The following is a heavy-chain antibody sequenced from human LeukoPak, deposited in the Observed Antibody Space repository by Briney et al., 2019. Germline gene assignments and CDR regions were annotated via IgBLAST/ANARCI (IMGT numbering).Heavy chain of an antibody. J-gene: IGHJ4*02. Sequence: GSLRLSCAVSGLTFRSFWMSWVRQAPGKGLEWVANINQGGSEKYFVDSVRGRFTITRDNAQNLLHLQMNTLTAEDTAVYYCARERDGRLFDYWGQGTLVTVSS. V-gene: IGHV3-7*01. CDR2: INQGGSEK. CDR1: GLTFRSFW. D-gene: IGHD5-24*01. CDR3: ARERDGRLFDY.